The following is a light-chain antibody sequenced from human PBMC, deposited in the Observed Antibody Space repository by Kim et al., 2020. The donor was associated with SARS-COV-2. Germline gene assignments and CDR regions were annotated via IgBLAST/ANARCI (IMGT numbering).Light chain of an antibody. CDR3: QSYDTDNQGV. CDR2: EDD. J-gene: IGLJ3*02. Sequence: KTVTISCTRSSGSIADNHVQWYQQRPGSAPTNVMFEDDQRPSGVPDRFSGSIDRSSNSASLTISGLRTEDEADYYCQSYDTDNQGVFGGGTQLTVL. V-gene: IGLV6-57*03. CDR1: SGSIADNH.